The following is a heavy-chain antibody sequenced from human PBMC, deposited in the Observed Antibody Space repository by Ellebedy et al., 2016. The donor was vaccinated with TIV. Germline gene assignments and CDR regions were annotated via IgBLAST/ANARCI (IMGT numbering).Heavy chain of an antibody. J-gene: IGHJ5*02. V-gene: IGHV3-64D*06. CDR2: IRQDGDTT. CDR3: VNDAGDA. Sequence: GESLKISCSASGFTFITNSMPWVRQAPGKGMEYISAIRQDGDTTYYADSVKGRFTISRENSENTLYLQMSSLRADDTAVYYCVNDAGDAWGQGTQVTVSS. CDR1: GFTFITNS. D-gene: IGHD3-16*01.